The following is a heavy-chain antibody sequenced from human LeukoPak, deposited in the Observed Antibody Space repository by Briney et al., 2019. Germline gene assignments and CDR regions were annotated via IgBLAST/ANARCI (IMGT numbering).Heavy chain of an antibody. CDR1: GFTFSSYR. D-gene: IGHD6-13*01. V-gene: IGHV3-7*03. CDR3: ARVGQQLESGLDV. Sequence: PGGSLRLSCATSGFTFSSYRMSWVRQAPGKGLEWVANIKQDGSEKYSVDSVKDRSTLSRDNAENSLYLQMNSLRVEDTAVYYYARVGQQLESGLDVWGKGTTVTVSS. J-gene: IGHJ6*04. CDR2: IKQDGSEK.